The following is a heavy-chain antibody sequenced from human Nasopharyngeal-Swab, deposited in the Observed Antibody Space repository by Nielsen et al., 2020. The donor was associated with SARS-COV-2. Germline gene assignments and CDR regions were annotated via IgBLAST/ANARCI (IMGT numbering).Heavy chain of an antibody. V-gene: IGHV2-5*02. J-gene: IGHJ4*02. Sequence: SGPTLVKPTQTLTLTCTFSGFSLSTSGVGVGWIRQPPGKALEWLALIYWDDDKRYSPSLKSRLTITNDTSKNQVVLTMTNMDPVDTATYYCAHRPCGVGDSYFDYWGQGTLVTVSS. D-gene: IGHD2-21*02. CDR1: GFSLSTSGVG. CDR2: IYWDDDK. CDR3: AHRPCGVGDSYFDY.